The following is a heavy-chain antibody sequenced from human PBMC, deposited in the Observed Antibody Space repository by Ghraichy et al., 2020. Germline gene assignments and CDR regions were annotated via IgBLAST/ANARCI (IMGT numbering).Heavy chain of an antibody. D-gene: IGHD3-3*01. CDR3: VRNVTGVVFDY. V-gene: IGHV4-38-2*01. Sequence: SETLSLTCVVSGSSISSGHYWGWIRQSPGKGLEWIASIHHSGNIYESGSTHYNPSLKSRATISADTSKDQFSLKLTAVTATDTAIYYCVRNVTGVVFDYWGQGTLVTVSS. CDR1: GSSISSGHY. J-gene: IGHJ4*02. CDR2: IYESGST.